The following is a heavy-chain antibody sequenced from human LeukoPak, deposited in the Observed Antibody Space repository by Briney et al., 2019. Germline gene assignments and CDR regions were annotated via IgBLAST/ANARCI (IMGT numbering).Heavy chain of an antibody. Sequence: ASVKVSCKASGYIFTAYGISWVRQAPGQGLEWMGWISAYNGNTNYAQKLQGRVTMTTDTSTSTAYMELRSLRSDDTAVYYCARENFSGGYASYFDLWGRGTLVTVSS. CDR1: GYIFTAYG. CDR3: ARENFSGGYASYFDL. CDR2: ISAYNGNT. J-gene: IGHJ2*01. V-gene: IGHV1-18*01. D-gene: IGHD1-26*01.